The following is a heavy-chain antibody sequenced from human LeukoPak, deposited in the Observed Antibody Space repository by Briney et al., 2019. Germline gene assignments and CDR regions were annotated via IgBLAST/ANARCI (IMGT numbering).Heavy chain of an antibody. V-gene: IGHV1-69*01. Sequence: GAPVKVSCKASGGTFSSYAISWVRQAPGQGLEWMGGIIPIFGTANYAQKFQGRVTITADESTSTAYMELSSLRSEDTAVYYCAREGFRQLVWGQVGAFDIWGQGTMVTVSS. D-gene: IGHD3-16*01. J-gene: IGHJ3*02. CDR3: AREGFRQLVWGQVGAFDI. CDR2: IIPIFGTA. CDR1: GGTFSSYA.